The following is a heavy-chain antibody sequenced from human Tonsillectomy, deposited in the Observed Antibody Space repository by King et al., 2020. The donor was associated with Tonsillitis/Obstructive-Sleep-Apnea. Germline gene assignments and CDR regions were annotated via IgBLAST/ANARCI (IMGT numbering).Heavy chain of an antibody. Sequence: QLVQSGGGLVQPGGSLRLSCAASGFTFSSYELNWVRQAPGKGLEWVSYISSSGTTIYYADSVKGRLTISRDNAKNSLYLQMNSLRAEDTAVYYCASAGYDFWSGYYSYYLAYWGQGTLVTVSS. J-gene: IGHJ4*02. CDR2: ISSSGTTI. CDR3: ASAGYDFWSGYYSYYLAY. CDR1: GFTFSSYE. V-gene: IGHV3-48*03. D-gene: IGHD3-3*01.